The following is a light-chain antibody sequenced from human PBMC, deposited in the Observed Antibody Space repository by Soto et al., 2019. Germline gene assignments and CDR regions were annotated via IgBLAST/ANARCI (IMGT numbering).Light chain of an antibody. V-gene: IGLV1-44*01. J-gene: IGLJ3*02. Sequence: QSVLTQPPSASGTPGQRVTISCSGCNSNIGRNTVNWYQQFPGAAPNLLIHSDNQRPSGVPDRFSGSRSGTSASLAISGLQSEDEADYYCAAWDESPNVPVFGGGTKLTVL. CDR3: AAWDESPNVPV. CDR1: NSNIGRNT. CDR2: SDN.